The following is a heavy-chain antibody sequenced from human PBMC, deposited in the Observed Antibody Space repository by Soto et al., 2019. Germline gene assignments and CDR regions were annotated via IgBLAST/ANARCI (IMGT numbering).Heavy chain of an antibody. V-gene: IGHV3-43*01. Sequence: GGSLRLSCAASGFTFDDYTMHWVRQAPGKGLEWVSLISWDGGSTYYADSVKGRFTISRDNSKISLYLQMNSLRTEDTALYYCAKGTGLYYYYGMDVWGQGTTVTVSS. J-gene: IGHJ6*02. CDR1: GFTFDDYT. CDR2: ISWDGGST. CDR3: AKGTGLYYYYGMDV.